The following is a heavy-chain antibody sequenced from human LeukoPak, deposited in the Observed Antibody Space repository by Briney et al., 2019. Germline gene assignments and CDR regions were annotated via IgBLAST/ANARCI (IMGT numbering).Heavy chain of an antibody. J-gene: IGHJ6*03. V-gene: IGHV3-48*04. Sequence: GGSLRLSCAASGFTFSSYSMNWVRQAPGKGLEWVSYISSSSSTIYYADSVKGRFTISRDNAKNSLYLQMNSLRAEDTAVYYCTRGSTVYYYYYMDVWGKGTTVTISS. CDR3: TRGSTVYYYYYMDV. CDR2: ISSSSSTI. CDR1: GFTFSSYS. D-gene: IGHD2-2*01.